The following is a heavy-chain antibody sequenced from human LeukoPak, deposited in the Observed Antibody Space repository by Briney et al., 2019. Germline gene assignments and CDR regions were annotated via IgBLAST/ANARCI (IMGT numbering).Heavy chain of an antibody. D-gene: IGHD2/OR15-2a*01. Sequence: MTSQTLSLPCTVSGGPIRGGGSYGTGTGRPAGRGRGWIGRIYTSGSTNYNPSLKSRVTISVDTSKNQFSLKLSSVTAADTAVYYCARGPFRNWFDPWGQGTLVTVSS. V-gene: IGHV4-61*02. CDR3: ARGPFRNWFDP. CDR2: IYTSGST. CDR1: GGPIRGGGSY. J-gene: IGHJ5*02.